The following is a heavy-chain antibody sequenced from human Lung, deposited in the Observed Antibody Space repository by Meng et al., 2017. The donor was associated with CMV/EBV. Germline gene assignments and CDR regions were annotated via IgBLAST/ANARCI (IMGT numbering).Heavy chain of an antibody. J-gene: IGHJ4*02. V-gene: IGHV4-31*03. Sequence: STVSGGCVISGGDYWSWKRQHPGKGLDWIGYISYTGSTYNTPSLKSRVIMSVDTSQNQYSLNLRSVTAADTALYYCARVRASKSEDYWGPGTLVTVSS. CDR1: GGCVISGGDY. CDR3: ARVRASKSEDY. CDR2: ISYTGST. D-gene: IGHD3-10*01.